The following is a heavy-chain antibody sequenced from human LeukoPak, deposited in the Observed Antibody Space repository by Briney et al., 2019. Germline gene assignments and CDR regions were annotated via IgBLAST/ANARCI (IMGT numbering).Heavy chain of an antibody. V-gene: IGHV3-53*01. Sequence: GGSLRLYCAASGFTISQNYMSWVRTAPGKGLEWVSVIYRGGSTYYADTVKGRFNISRDNSKNTLYIQMHSLRAEDTAVYYCARATPTYLGAAFDIWGQGTLVTVSS. CDR2: IYRGGST. J-gene: IGHJ3*02. CDR1: GFTISQNY. CDR3: ARATPTYLGAAFDI.